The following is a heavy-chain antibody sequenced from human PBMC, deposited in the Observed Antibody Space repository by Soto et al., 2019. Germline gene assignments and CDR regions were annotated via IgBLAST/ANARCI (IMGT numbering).Heavy chain of an antibody. CDR1: GGSVSYDY. D-gene: IGHD2-15*01. CDR2: IYSSGTT. CDR3: VRGPCGGGSCYSSLFPQTAFDY. Sequence: QVQLEESGPRLVKASETLSLMCTVSGGSVSYDYWSWVRQPAGKGLEWIGRIYSSGTTAYNPSLRGRVTLSMDTSKSQFSLQLPSFTAADTAMYFCVRGPCGGGSCYSSLFPQTAFDYWGHGIPVTVSS. J-gene: IGHJ4*01. V-gene: IGHV4-4*07.